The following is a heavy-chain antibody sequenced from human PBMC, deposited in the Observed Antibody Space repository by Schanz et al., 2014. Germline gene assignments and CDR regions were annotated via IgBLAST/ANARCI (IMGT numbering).Heavy chain of an antibody. D-gene: IGHD3-16*01. CDR2: IRYDGRNK. CDR1: GITFSNFA. V-gene: IGHV3-23*03. CDR3: AKDLYNYGICDS. Sequence: EVQLLESGGGLVQPGGSLRLSCAASGITFSNFAMSWVRQAPGKGLEWVAVIRYDGRNKNFVESVKGRFTISRDNSNNTVYLQMNSLRADDTAVYYCAKDLYNYGICDSWGQGTLVAVSS. J-gene: IGHJ5*01.